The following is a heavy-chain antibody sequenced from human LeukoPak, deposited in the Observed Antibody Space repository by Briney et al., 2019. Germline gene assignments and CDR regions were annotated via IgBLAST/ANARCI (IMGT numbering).Heavy chain of an antibody. CDR2: INCNSGGT. CDR3: VRPIFSY. V-gene: IGHV1-2*02. J-gene: IGHJ4*02. Sequence: GASVKDTSSTSGNTFTDYYINWVRQAPGQRLEWMGWINCNSGGTNYAQKFQGRVTMTRDTSISTAYIELSRLTSDYTAVYYCVRPIFSYWGQGTLVTVSS. CDR1: GNTFTDYY.